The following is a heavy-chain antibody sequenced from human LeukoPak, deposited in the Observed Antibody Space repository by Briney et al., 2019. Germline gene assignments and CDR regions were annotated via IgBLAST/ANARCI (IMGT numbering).Heavy chain of an antibody. V-gene: IGHV3-9*01. CDR1: GFTFDGYG. CDR3: VKGHFDFLTGCDY. Sequence: GGSLRLSCAASGFTFDGYGMHWVRQAPGKGPEWVSSISWNSAGIGYADSVKGRFTISRDNAKNSLYLQMNSLKPEDTALYYCVKGHFDFLTGCDYWGRGTLVTVSS. D-gene: IGHD3-9*01. CDR2: ISWNSAGI. J-gene: IGHJ4*02.